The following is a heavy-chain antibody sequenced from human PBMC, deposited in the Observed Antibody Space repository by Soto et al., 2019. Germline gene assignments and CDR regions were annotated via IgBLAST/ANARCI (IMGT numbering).Heavy chain of an antibody. J-gene: IGHJ4*02. CDR3: ARGGSDSYGSFDY. CDR1: LYAYPSYA. V-gene: IGHV1-3*01. CDR2: INAGNGNT. D-gene: IGHD5-18*01. Sequence: AAEVSCQASLYAYPSYARHCVRQAPGQRLEWMGWINAGNGNTKYSQKFQGRVTITRDTSASTAYMELSSLRSEDTAVYYCARGGSDSYGSFDYWGQGNLVTVSP.